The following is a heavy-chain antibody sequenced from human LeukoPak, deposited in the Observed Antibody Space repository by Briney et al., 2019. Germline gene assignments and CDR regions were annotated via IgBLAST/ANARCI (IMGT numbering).Heavy chain of an antibody. D-gene: IGHD5-12*01. J-gene: IGHJ4*02. CDR3: ARALPVPTRVDY. CDR2: INHSGST. Sequence: SETLSLTCAVYGGSFSGYYWSWIRQPPGKGLEWIGEINHSGSTNYNPSLKSRVTISVDTSKNQFSLKLSSVTAADTAVYYCARALPVPTRVDYWGQGTLVTVSS. V-gene: IGHV4-34*01. CDR1: GGSFSGYY.